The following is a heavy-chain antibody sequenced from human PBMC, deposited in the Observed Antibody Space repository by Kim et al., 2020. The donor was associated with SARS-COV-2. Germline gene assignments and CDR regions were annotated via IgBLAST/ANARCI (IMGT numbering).Heavy chain of an antibody. D-gene: IGHD6-13*01. Sequence: SETLSLTCTVSGGSISSYYWRWIRQPPRKGLEWIGYIYYSGSTNYNPSLKSRVTISVDTSKNQFSLKLSSVTAADTAVYYCARDRGIAAATGWNYYYGMDVWGQVTTVTVSS. CDR1: GGSISSYY. CDR2: IYYSGST. CDR3: ARDRGIAAATGWNYYYGMDV. V-gene: IGHV4-59*13. J-gene: IGHJ6*02.